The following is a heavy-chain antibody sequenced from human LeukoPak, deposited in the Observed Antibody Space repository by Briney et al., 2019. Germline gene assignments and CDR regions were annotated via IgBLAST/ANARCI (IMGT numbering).Heavy chain of an antibody. V-gene: IGHV3-30*02. D-gene: IGHD4-17*01. J-gene: IGHJ4*02. CDR2: IRFDGSDK. Sequence: GGSLRLSCAASGFTFSTSGMHWVRQGPGKGLEWVTFIRFDGSDKYYADSVKGRFTISRDNAKNSLYLQMNSLRAEDTALYYCAKGDDYGSLFDYWGQGTLVTVSS. CDR1: GFTFSTSG. CDR3: AKGDDYGSLFDY.